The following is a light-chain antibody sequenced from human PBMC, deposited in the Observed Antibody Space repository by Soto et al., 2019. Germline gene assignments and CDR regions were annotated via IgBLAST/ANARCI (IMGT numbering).Light chain of an antibody. CDR2: DAS. J-gene: IGKJ1*01. CDR1: QSISNNY. CDR3: QQFATSPLT. Sequence: EIVLTQSPGTLSLSPGERATLSCRASQSISNNYLAWYQQKPGQAHRLLIHDASNRATGIPDRFSGSGSGTDFTLTISRLEPEDFAVYYCQQFATSPLTFGQGTKVDSK. V-gene: IGKV3-20*01.